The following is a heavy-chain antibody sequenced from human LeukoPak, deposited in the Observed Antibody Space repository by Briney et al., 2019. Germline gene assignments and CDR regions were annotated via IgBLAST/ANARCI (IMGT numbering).Heavy chain of an antibody. Sequence: PSETLSLTCAVYGGSFSGHYWSWIRQPPGKGLEWIGEMNHHGNTNYNPSLKSRVTISVDTSKNQFSLRLSAVTAADTAVYYCARPTRVRLGELSLVYWGQGTLVTVSS. CDR2: MNHHGNT. CDR1: GGSFSGHY. CDR3: ARPTRVRLGELSLVY. D-gene: IGHD3-16*02. J-gene: IGHJ4*02. V-gene: IGHV4-34*01.